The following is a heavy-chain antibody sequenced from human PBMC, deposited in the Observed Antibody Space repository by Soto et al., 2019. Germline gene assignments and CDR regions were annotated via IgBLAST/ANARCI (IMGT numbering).Heavy chain of an antibody. Sequence: QVQLVESGGGVVQPGRSLRLSCAASGFTFSSYGMHWVRQAPGKGLEWVAVISYDGSNKYYADSVKGRFTISRDNSKNTLYLQMNSLRAEDTAVYYCEGDWDIVLVPATLDYWGQGTLVTVSS. CDR1: GFTFSSYG. CDR2: ISYDGSNK. CDR3: EGDWDIVLVPATLDY. D-gene: IGHD2-2*01. J-gene: IGHJ4*02. V-gene: IGHV3-30*03.